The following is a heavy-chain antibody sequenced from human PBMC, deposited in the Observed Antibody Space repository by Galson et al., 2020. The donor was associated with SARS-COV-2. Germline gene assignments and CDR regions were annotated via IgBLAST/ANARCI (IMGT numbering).Heavy chain of an antibody. D-gene: IGHD2-2*01. CDR1: GGSFSGYY. CDR3: ARGGGRCSSTSCYVGLYYYYGMDV. V-gene: IGHV4-34*01. J-gene: IGHJ6*02. Sequence: SETLSLTCAVYGGSFSGYYWSWIRQPPGKGLEWIGEINHSGSTNYNPSLKSRVTISVDTSKNQFSLKLSSVTAADTAVYYCARGGGRCSSTSCYVGLYYYYGMDVWGQGTTVTVSS. CDR2: INHSGST.